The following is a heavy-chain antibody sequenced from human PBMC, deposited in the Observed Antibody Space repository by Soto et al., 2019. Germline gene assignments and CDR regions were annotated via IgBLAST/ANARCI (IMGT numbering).Heavy chain of an antibody. CDR2: ISGSGGST. J-gene: IGHJ4*02. Sequence: GSLRLSCAASGFTFSSYAMSWVRQAPGKGLEWVSAISGSGGSTYYADSVKGRFTISRDNSKNTLYLQMNSLRAEDTAVYYCAKSLTGIAVATYYFDYWGQGTLVTVSS. V-gene: IGHV3-23*01. CDR3: AKSLTGIAVATYYFDY. CDR1: GFTFSSYA. D-gene: IGHD6-19*01.